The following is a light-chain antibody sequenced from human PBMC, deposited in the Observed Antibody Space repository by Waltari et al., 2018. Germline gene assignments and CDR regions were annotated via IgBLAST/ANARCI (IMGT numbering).Light chain of an antibody. CDR1: QDIRTW. J-gene: IGKJ1*01. CDR2: HAS. CDR3: QQSGTFPPT. Sequence: IRMTQSPSSVSASVVDRVTITCRASQDIRTWLAWYQQKPGKAPRLLIYHASGLQSGVPSRFSGSGSGTDFTLTISSLQPEDFATYSCQQSGTFPPTFGPGTKVEI. V-gene: IGKV1-12*01.